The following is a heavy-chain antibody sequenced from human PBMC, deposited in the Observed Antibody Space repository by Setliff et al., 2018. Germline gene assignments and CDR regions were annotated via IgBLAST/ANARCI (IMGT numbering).Heavy chain of an antibody. CDR1: GGTFSSYG. V-gene: IGHV1-69*13. Sequence: GASVKVSCKASGGTFSSYGISWVRQAPGQGLEWMGGTIPIFGTTDYAQNFQGRVTITADESTTTAYMELSSLRSDDTAVYYCAREKFYYDGSGYYFDYWGQGTLVTVSS. CDR2: TIPIFGTT. J-gene: IGHJ4*02. CDR3: AREKFYYDGSGYYFDY. D-gene: IGHD3-22*01.